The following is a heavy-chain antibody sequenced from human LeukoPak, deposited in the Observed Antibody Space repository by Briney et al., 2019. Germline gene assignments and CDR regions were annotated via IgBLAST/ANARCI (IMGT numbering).Heavy chain of an antibody. CDR3: ARLNSGYYY. Sequence: GESLQISCKGSGYSFTSYWIAWVRQTPGKGLEWMGVIYPGDSDTRFSPSFQGQVTISADKSTSTAYLQWSSLKASDTAMYYCARLNSGYYYWGQGTLVTVSS. J-gene: IGHJ4*02. D-gene: IGHD5-12*01. CDR1: GYSFTSYW. V-gene: IGHV5-51*01. CDR2: IYPGDSDT.